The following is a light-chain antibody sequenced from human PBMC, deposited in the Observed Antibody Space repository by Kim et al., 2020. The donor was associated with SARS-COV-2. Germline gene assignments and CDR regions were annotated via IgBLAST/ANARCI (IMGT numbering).Light chain of an antibody. Sequence: KTVTTSCTRSSGCIDDNYVQWYQQRPGGVPTAVIYEDDQRPSGVSDRFSGSIDNSSNSASLTLSGLRTEDEADYYCQSYNRDNVLFGGGTQLTVL. V-gene: IGLV6-57*03. J-gene: IGLJ2*01. CDR2: EDD. CDR3: QSYNRDNVL. CDR1: SGCIDDNY.